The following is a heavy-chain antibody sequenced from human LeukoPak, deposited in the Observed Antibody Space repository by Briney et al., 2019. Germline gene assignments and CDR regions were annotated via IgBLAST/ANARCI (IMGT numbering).Heavy chain of an antibody. CDR2: ISAYNGNT. J-gene: IGHJ4*02. V-gene: IGHV1-18*01. Sequence: SVKVSCKASGYTFTSYGISWVRQAPGQGLEWVGWISAYNGNTNYAQKLQSRVTMTTDTSTRTAYIELRSLRSDDTAVYYCARDPHLGCSGGSCYLPPVSYYDSSGYYSDYWGQGTLVTVSS. CDR3: ARDPHLGCSGGSCYLPPVSYYDSSGYYSDY. D-gene: IGHD2-15*01. CDR1: GYTFTSYG.